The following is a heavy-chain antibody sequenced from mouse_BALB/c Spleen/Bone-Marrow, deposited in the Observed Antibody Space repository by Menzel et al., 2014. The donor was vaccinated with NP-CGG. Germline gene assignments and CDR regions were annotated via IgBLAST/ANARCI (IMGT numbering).Heavy chain of an antibody. D-gene: IGHD3-1*01. Sequence: DVKLVESGGGLVKPGGSLKLSCAASGFTFSSYAMSWVRQSPEKRLEWVAEISSGGSYTYYPDTVTGRFTISRDNAKNTLYLEMSSLRSEDTAMYYCARDSSGYFDYWGQGTTLTVSS. V-gene: IGHV5-9-4*01. CDR3: ARDSSGYFDY. CDR2: ISSGGSYT. CDR1: GFTFSSYA. J-gene: IGHJ2*01.